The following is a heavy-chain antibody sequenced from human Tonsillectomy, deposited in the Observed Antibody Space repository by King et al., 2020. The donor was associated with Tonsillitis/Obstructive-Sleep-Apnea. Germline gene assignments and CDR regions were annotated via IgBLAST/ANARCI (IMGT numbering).Heavy chain of an antibody. D-gene: IGHD2-2*01. Sequence: VQLQESGPGLVKPSETLSLTCTVSGGSISSSSYYWGWVRQPPGKGLEWIGSIDYSGSTYYNPSLKSGVTVSVDTSKNQFSLKLSSVTAADTAVYYCARHLGRDCSSTSCYQFDYWGQGTLVTVSS. J-gene: IGHJ4*02. CDR1: GGSISSSSYY. CDR2: IDYSGST. CDR3: ARHLGRDCSSTSCYQFDY. V-gene: IGHV4-39*01.